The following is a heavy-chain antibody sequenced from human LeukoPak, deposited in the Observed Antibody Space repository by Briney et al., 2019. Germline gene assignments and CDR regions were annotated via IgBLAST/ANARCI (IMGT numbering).Heavy chain of an antibody. D-gene: IGHD3-16*02. CDR2: LCSSGRTL. J-gene: IGHJ6*04. CDR1: GFTSSRYE. Sequence: GGSLRLSCAASGFTSSRYETYWVRRAPRKGLEWVSYLCSSGRTLYYAASVKGRFTISRDNAKNSLYLQMNSLRAEDTAVYYCARDLNDYVWGSYRYTLYYGMDVWGKGTTVTVSS. V-gene: IGHV3-48*03. CDR3: ARDLNDYVWGSYRYTLYYGMDV.